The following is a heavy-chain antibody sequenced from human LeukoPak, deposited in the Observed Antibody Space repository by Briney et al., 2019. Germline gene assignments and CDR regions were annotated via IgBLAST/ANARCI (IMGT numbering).Heavy chain of an antibody. Sequence: SVKVSCKASGYTFTSYGISWVRQAPGQGLEWMGGIIPIFGTANYAQKFQGRVTITADESTSTAYMELSSLRSEDTAVYYCASRIGAFDIWGQGTMVTVSS. CDR3: ASRIGAFDI. V-gene: IGHV1-69*13. CDR1: GYTFTSYG. CDR2: IIPIFGTA. D-gene: IGHD2-15*01. J-gene: IGHJ3*02.